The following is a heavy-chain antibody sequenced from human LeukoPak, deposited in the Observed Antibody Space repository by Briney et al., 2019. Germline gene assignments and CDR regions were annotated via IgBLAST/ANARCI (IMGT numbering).Heavy chain of an antibody. J-gene: IGHJ5*02. CDR1: GYTFTSYA. D-gene: IGHD6-13*01. V-gene: IGHV1-3*01. CDR2: INAGNGNT. Sequence: GASVKVSCKASGYTFTSYAMHWVRQAPGQRLEWMGWINAGNGNTKYSQKFQGRVTITRDTSASTAYMELSSLRSEDTAVYYCARGGRSWYMRFDPWGQGTLVTVSS. CDR3: ARGGRSWYMRFDP.